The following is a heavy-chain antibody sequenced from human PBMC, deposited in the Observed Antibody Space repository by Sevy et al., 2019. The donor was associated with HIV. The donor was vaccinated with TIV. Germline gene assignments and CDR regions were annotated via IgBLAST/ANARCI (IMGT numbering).Heavy chain of an antibody. CDR3: AHSTYYYDSSGYYYRQGPFDY. V-gene: IGHV2-5*02. CDR1: GFSLSTSGVG. D-gene: IGHD3-22*01. CDR2: IYWDDDK. Sequence: SGPTLVNPTQTLTLTCTFSGFSLSTSGVGVGWIRQPPGKALEWLALIYWDDDKRYSPSLKSRLTITKDTSKNQVVLTMTNMDPVDTATYYCAHSTYYYDSSGYYYRQGPFDYWGQGTLVTVSS. J-gene: IGHJ4*02.